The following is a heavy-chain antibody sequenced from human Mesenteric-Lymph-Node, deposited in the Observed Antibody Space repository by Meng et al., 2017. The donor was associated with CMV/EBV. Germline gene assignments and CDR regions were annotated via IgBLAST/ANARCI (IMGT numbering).Heavy chain of an antibody. J-gene: IGHJ4*01. V-gene: IGHV1-18*01. CDR1: GYTFTSYG. Sequence: ASVKVSCKASGYTFTSYGISWVRQAPGQGLEWMGWISAYNGNSNYAQTFQGRLTMTTDTSTSTAYMELRSLRSDDTATYYCARDYAMRSSTGGVYFDYWGHGTLVTVSS. D-gene: IGHD3-16*01. CDR3: ARDYAMRSSTGGVYFDY. CDR2: ISAYNGNS.